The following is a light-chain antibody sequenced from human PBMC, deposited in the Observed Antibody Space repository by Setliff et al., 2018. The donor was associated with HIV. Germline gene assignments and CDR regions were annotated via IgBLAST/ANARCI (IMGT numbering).Light chain of an antibody. Sequence: QSALTQPASVSGSPGQSITISCTGTSSDIGGYNYVSWYQQFAGKAPKIIIYEVRNRPSGVPDRFSGSKSGNTASLTISGLQSEDEADYFCSSCSTGNTLIIFGGGTKVTVL. J-gene: IGLJ2*01. CDR2: EVR. CDR3: SSCSTGNTLII. CDR1: SSDIGGYNY. V-gene: IGLV2-14*01.